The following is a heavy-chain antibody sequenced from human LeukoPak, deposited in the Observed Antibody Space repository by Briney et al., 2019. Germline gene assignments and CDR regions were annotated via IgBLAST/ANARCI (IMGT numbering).Heavy chain of an antibody. J-gene: IGHJ4*02. V-gene: IGHV3-30*18. Sequence: TGGSLRLSCAASGFTFSSYGMHWVRQAPGKGLEWVAVISYDGSNKYYADSVKGRFTISRDNSKNTVYLQMNTLRAEDTAVYYCAKAGSGWYAPYWGQGTLVTVSS. D-gene: IGHD6-19*01. CDR2: ISYDGSNK. CDR3: AKAGSGWYAPY. CDR1: GFTFSSYG.